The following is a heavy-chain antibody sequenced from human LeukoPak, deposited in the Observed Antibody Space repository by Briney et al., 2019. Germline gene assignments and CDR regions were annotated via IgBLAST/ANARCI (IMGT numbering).Heavy chain of an antibody. D-gene: IGHD3-9*01. J-gene: IGHJ4*02. CDR3: ARGLVERVLRYFDWSDYHLPPDY. CDR2: ISAYNGNT. Sequence: ASVKVSCKASGYTFTSYGISWVRQAPGQGLEWMGWISAYNGNTNYAQKLQGRVTMTTDTSTSTAYMELRSLRSDDTAVYYCARGLVERVLRYFDWSDYHLPPDYWGQGTLVTVSS. V-gene: IGHV1-18*01. CDR1: GYTFTSYG.